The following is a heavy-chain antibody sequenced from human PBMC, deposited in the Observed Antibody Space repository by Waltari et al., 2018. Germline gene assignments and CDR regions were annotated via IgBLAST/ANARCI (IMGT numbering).Heavy chain of an antibody. CDR3: ARDRRRIAAAATYYFDY. V-gene: IGHV1-2*06. CDR1: GYTFTGYY. CDR2: INPNSGGT. J-gene: IGHJ4*02. Sequence: QVQLVQSGAEVKKPGASVKVSCKASGYTFTGYYMHWVRQAPGQGLEWMGRINPNSGGTNYAQKFQGRVTMTRDTSISTAYMELSRLRSDDTAVYYCARDRRRIAAAATYYFDYWGQGTLVTVSS. D-gene: IGHD6-13*01.